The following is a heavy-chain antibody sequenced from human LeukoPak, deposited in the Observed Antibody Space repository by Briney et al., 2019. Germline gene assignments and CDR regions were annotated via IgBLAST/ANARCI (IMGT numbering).Heavy chain of an antibody. J-gene: IGHJ3*02. CDR2: ISGPGGST. V-gene: IGHV3-23*01. D-gene: IGHD3-16*02. CDR3: AKGRDWGSYRYHAFDI. CDR1: GFTISSYG. Sequence: GGSLRLSCAASGFTISSYGMSWVRQVPGKGLEWVSAISGPGGSTYYADSVKGRFTISRDNSKNTLFLQMNSLRAEDTAVYYCAKGRDWGSYRYHAFDIWGQGTMVTVSS.